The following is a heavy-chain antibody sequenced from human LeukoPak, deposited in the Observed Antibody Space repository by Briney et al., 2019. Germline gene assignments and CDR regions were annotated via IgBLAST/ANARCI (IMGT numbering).Heavy chain of an antibody. CDR3: ATGRDCSGGSCYSVY. CDR2: ISSSSSYI. D-gene: IGHD2-15*01. CDR1: GFTFSGYS. J-gene: IGHJ4*02. V-gene: IGHV3-21*01. Sequence: GGSLRLSWAASGFTFSGYSMNWVRQAPGKGLEWVSSISSSSSYIYYADSVKGRFTISRDNAKNSLYLQMNSLRAEDTAVYYCATGRDCSGGSCYSVYWGQGTLVTVSS.